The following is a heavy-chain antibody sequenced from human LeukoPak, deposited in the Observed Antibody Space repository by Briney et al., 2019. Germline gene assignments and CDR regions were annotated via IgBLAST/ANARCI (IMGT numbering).Heavy chain of an antibody. CDR1: GLTFSSYA. CDR3: AKQEDGYYYYGMDV. Sequence: GSLRLSCAASGLTFSSYAMSWVRQAPGKGLEWVSAISGTGGSTYYADSVKGRFTISRDSSKNTVYLQMNSLRAEDTAVYHCAKQEDGYYYYGMDVWGQGTTVTVSS. V-gene: IGHV3-23*01. CDR2: ISGTGGST. J-gene: IGHJ6*02.